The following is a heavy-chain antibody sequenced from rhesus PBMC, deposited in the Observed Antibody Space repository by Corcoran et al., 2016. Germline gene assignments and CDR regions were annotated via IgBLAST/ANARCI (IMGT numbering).Heavy chain of an antibody. V-gene: IGHV4-106*01. D-gene: IGHD6-13*01. J-gene: IGHJ4*01. Sequence: QVQLQESGPGLVKPSETLSLTCAVSGGSISDDYYWSWIRQPPGKGLEWIGYIYGSGGGTNYNPPLKNRVSISIDTSKNQFSLKLSSVTAADTAVYYCARAGTPIAAGDFDYWGQGALVTVSS. CDR3: ARAGTPIAAGDFDY. CDR1: GGSISDDYY. CDR2: IYGSGGGT.